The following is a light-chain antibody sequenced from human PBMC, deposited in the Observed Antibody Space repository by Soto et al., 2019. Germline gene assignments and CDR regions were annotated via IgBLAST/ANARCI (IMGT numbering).Light chain of an antibody. J-gene: IGKJ5*01. CDR2: GAS. V-gene: IGKV3-20*01. CDR1: QSVGSN. CDR3: HHYGSPFT. Sequence: EIVLTQSPGTMSLSPGERTTLSFRASQSVGSNLAGYQQKPGQAPRLLISGASTGATGVPATFSGSGSGTDFTLTISRLEHEDVAVYYRHHYGSPFTFGQGTRLEIK.